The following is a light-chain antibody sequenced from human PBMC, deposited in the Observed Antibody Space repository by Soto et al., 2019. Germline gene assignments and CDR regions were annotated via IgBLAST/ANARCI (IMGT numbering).Light chain of an antibody. Sequence: QSVLTQPPSASGSPGQSVTISCTGTSSDVGGYNYVSWYQQHPGKAPKLMIYEVSKRPSGVPDRFSGSKSGITASLTVSVFQAEDEADYYCSSYAGRTGFGTGTKVTVL. V-gene: IGLV2-8*01. J-gene: IGLJ1*01. CDR2: EVS. CDR3: SSYAGRTG. CDR1: SSDVGGYNY.